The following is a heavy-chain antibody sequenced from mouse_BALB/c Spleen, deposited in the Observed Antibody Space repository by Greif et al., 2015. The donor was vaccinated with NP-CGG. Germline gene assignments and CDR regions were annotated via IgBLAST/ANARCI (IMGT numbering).Heavy chain of an antibody. CDR3: ARGAWLTYYFDY. CDR1: GYTFTSYY. J-gene: IGHJ2*01. CDR2: IYPGNVNT. V-gene: IGHV1S56*01. D-gene: IGHD2-2*01. Sequence: QVQLQQSGPELVKPGASVRISCKASGYTFTSYYIHWVKQRPGQGLEWIGWIYPGNVNTKYNEKFKGKATLTADKSSSTAYMQLSSLTSEDSAVYFCARGAWLTYYFDYWGQGTTLTVSS.